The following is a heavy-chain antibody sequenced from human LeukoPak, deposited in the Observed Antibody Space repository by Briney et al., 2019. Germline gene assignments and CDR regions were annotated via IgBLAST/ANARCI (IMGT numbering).Heavy chain of an antibody. V-gene: IGHV1-2*02. D-gene: IGHD1-26*01. J-gene: IGHJ4*02. CDR1: GYTFTGDH. CDR2: VNPNNGDT. CDR3: ARRETNTQWGFDY. Sequence: SVKVSCKASGYTFTGDHMHWVRQAPGQGLEWVGWVNPNNGDTNYAQKFQGRVTMSRDTSISTAYMELNSLRSDDTAVYYCARRETNTQWGFDYWGQGTLVTVSS.